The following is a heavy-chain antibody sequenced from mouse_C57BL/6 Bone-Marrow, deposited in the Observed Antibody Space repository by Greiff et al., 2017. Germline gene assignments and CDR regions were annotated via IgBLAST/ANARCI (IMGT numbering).Heavy chain of an antibody. CDR1: GYTFTDYN. V-gene: IGHV1-22*01. J-gene: IGHJ4*01. CDR2: INPNNGGT. Sequence: EVQRVESGPELVKPGASVKMSCKASGYTFTDYNMHWVKQSHGKSLEWIGYINPNNGGTSYNQKFKGKATLTVNKSSSTAYMELRSLTSEDSAVYYCAMARYFYAMDYWGQGTSVTVSS. D-gene: IGHD2-12*01. CDR3: AMARYFYAMDY.